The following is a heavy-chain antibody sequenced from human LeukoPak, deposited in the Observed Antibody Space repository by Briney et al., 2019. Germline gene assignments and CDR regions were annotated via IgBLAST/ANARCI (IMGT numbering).Heavy chain of an antibody. D-gene: IGHD3-3*01. CDR1: GFTFSSYA. CDR2: ISGSGGST. CDR3: AKLHDFWSGYYN. J-gene: IGHJ4*02. Sequence: GGSLRRSCAASGFTFSSYAMSWVRQAPGKGLEWVSAISGSGGSTYYADSVKGRFTISRDNSKNTLYLQMNSLRAEDTAVYYCAKLHDFWSGYYNWGQGTLVTVSS. V-gene: IGHV3-23*01.